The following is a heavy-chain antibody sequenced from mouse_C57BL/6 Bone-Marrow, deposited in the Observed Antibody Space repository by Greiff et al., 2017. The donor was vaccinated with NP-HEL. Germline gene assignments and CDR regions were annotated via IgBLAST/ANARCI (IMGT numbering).Heavy chain of an antibody. D-gene: IGHD1-1*01. CDR2: IYPRSGNT. J-gene: IGHJ3*01. CDR3: ATSLSSTWFAY. Sequence: VQLQQSGAELARPGASVKLSCKASGYTFTSYGISWVKQRTGQGLEWIGEIYPRSGNTYYNEKFKGKATLTADKSSSTAYMELRSLTSEDSAVYFCATSLSSTWFAYWGQGTRVTVSA. V-gene: IGHV1-81*01. CDR1: GYTFTSYG.